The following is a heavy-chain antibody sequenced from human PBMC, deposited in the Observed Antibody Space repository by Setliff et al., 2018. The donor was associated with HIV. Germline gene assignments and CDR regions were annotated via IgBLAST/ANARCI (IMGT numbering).Heavy chain of an antibody. Sequence: ASVQVSCKASGYTFPNYFVHWVRQAPGQGPEWMGMINPSGGQRSFAQKFQGRITVATATSTATSTGKVYMELSSLRSEDTAVYYCAREAPDDHFDHWGQGTLVTVSS. J-gene: IGHJ4*02. CDR2: INPSGGQR. CDR3: AREAPDDHFDH. V-gene: IGHV1-46*01. CDR1: GYTFPNYF. D-gene: IGHD1-1*01.